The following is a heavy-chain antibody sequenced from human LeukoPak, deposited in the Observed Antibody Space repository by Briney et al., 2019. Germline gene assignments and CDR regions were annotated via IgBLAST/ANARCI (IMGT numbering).Heavy chain of an antibody. CDR1: GFTVSSNS. V-gene: IGHV3-53*01. CDR2: IYSDNT. CDR3: ARLIPQKWELPGKWFDP. D-gene: IGHD1-26*01. J-gene: IGHJ5*02. Sequence: GGSLRLSCTVSGFTVSSNSMSWVRQAPGKGLEWVSFIYSDNTHYSDSVKGRFTISRDNSKNTLYLQMNSLRAEDTAVYYCARLIPQKWELPGKWFDPWGQGTLVTVSS.